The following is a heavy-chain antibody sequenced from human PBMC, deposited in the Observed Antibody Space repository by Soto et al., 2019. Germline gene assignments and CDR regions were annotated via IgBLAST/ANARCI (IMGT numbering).Heavy chain of an antibody. CDR2: ISAYNGNT. CDR1: GYTFTSYG. V-gene: IGHV1-18*04. CDR3: ARVYCSSTSCYLNWFDP. D-gene: IGHD2-2*01. Sequence: QVQLVQSGAEVKKPGASVKVSCKASGYTFTSYGISWVRQAPGQGLEWMGWISAYNGNTNYAQKLQGRVTITTDTATSTAYMELRSLRSDDTAVYYCARVYCSSTSCYLNWFDPWGQGTLVTVSS. J-gene: IGHJ5*02.